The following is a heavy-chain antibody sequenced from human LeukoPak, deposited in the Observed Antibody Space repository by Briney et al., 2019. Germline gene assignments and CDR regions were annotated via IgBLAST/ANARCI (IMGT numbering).Heavy chain of an antibody. CDR3: AKDQLSQKRSIAFYYYYYMDV. CDR1: GFTFSSYG. J-gene: IGHJ6*03. Sequence: GRSLRLSCAASGFTFSSYGMHWVRQAPGKGLEWVAVISYDGSNKYYADSVKGRFTISRDNSKNTLYLQMNSLRAEDTAVYYCAKDQLSQKRSIAFYYYYYMDVWGKGTTVTVSS. V-gene: IGHV3-30*18. CDR2: ISYDGSNK. D-gene: IGHD1-1*01.